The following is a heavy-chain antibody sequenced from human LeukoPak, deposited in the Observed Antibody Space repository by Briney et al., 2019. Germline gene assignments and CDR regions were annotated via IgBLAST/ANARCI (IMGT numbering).Heavy chain of an antibody. CDR2: IKQDGSEK. CDR1: GFTFDDYA. D-gene: IGHD3-9*01. Sequence: GGSLRLSCAASGFTFDDYAMHWVRQAPGKGLEWVANIKQDGSEKYYVDSVKGRFTISRDNAKNSLYLQMNSLRAEDTAVYYCAREQQNDILTGYTGPNDYWGQGTLVTVSS. J-gene: IGHJ4*02. CDR3: AREQQNDILTGYTGPNDY. V-gene: IGHV3-7*01.